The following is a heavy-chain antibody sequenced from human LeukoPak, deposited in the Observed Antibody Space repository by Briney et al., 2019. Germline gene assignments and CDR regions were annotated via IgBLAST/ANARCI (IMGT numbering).Heavy chain of an antibody. CDR1: GYTFTSHG. V-gene: IGHV1-8*02. D-gene: IGHD1-26*01. CDR3: ARRRTLYSGSYFSY. CDR2: MNPNSGNT. J-gene: IGHJ4*02. Sequence: GASVKVSCKASGYTFTSHGLSWVRQATGQGLEWMGWMNPNSGNTGYAQKFQGRVTMTRNTSISTAYMELSSLRSEDTAVYYCARRRTLYSGSYFSYWGQGTLVTVSS.